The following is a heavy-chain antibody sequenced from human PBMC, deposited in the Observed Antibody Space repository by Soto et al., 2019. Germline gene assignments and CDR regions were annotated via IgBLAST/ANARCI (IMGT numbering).Heavy chain of an antibody. V-gene: IGHV3-30-3*01. CDR2: ISYDGSNK. CDR3: ARELDPNWNYGHGMDV. J-gene: IGHJ6*02. CDR1: GFTFSSYA. Sequence: QVQLVESGGGVVQPGRSLRLSCAASGFTFSSYAMHWVRQAPGKGLEWVAVISYDGSNKYYADSVKGRFTISRDNSKNTLYLKMNSLRAEDTAVYYCARELDPNWNYGHGMDVWGQGTTVTVSS. D-gene: IGHD1-7*01.